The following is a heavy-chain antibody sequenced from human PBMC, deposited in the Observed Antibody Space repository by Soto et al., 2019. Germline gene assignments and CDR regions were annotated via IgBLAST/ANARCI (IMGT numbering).Heavy chain of an antibody. CDR1: GGTFSSYA. D-gene: IGHD3-3*01. V-gene: IGHV1-69*01. CDR3: ARADNYDFWSGYYTNNWFAP. Sequence: QVQLVQSGAEVKKPGSSVKVSCKASGGTFSSYAISWVRQAPGQGLEWMGGIIPIFGTANYAQKFQGRVTITAAESTRTAYMELSSLISEDTAVYYCARADNYDFWSGYYTNNWFAPWGQGTLVTVSS. CDR2: IIPIFGTA. J-gene: IGHJ5*02.